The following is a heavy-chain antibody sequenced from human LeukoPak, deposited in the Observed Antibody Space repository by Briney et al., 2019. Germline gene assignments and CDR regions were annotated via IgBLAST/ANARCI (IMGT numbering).Heavy chain of an antibody. V-gene: IGHV3-23*01. Sequence: GGSLRLSCAVSGITLSNYGMSWVRQAPGKGLEWVAGISDGGGSRNYADSVKGRVTISRDNPKNTLYLQMNSLRAEDTAVYFCAKRGVVIRAVIIVGFHKEAYYFDYWGQVALVTVSS. CDR3: AKRGVVIRAVIIVGFHKEAYYFDY. D-gene: IGHD3-10*01. CDR2: ISDGGGSR. J-gene: IGHJ4*02. CDR1: GITLSNYG.